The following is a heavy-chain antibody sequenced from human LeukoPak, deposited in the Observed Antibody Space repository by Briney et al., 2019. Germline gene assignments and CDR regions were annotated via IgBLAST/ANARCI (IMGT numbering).Heavy chain of an antibody. J-gene: IGHJ4*02. Sequence: SETLSLTCAVYGGAFSDYYWTWIRQRPGKGLEWIGEINHSGSTNCNPSLNSRVTISVDTSKNQFSLKLSSVTAADTAVYYCARSDYGDYEGQYYFDYWGQGTLVTVSS. CDR3: ARSDYGDYEGQYYFDY. V-gene: IGHV4-34*01. CDR1: GGAFSDYY. D-gene: IGHD4-17*01. CDR2: INHSGST.